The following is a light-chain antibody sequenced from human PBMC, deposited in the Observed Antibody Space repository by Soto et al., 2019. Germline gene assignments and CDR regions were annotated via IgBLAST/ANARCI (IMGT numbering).Light chain of an antibody. CDR2: GAS. Sequence: DVQLTQSPSSLSASVGDRVTITRRASESIKNFLNWYQQKPGKAPKLLIYGASNLQSGVPSRFSGRASGTDFSLTISSLQLEDFATYYCQQSSSLPNTFGQGTRLEIK. V-gene: IGKV1-39*01. CDR1: ESIKNF. CDR3: QQSSSLPNT. J-gene: IGKJ5*01.